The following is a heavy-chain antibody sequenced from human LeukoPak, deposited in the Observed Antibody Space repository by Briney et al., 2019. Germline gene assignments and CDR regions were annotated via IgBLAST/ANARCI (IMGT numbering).Heavy chain of an antibody. D-gene: IGHD6-19*01. J-gene: IGHJ5*02. CDR3: ARPYSSGWGFGWFDP. CDR2: IYYSGST. Sequence: SETLSLTCTVSGGSISSSSYYWGWIRQPPGKGLEWIGSIYYSGSTYYNPSLKSRVTISVDTSTNQFPLKLSSVTAADTAVYYCARPYSSGWGFGWFDPWGQGTLVTVSS. CDR1: GGSISSSSYY. V-gene: IGHV4-39*01.